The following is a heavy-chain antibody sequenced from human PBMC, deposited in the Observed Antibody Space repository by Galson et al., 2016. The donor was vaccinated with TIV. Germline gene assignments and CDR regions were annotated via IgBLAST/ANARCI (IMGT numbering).Heavy chain of an antibody. CDR2: ISTYNGYT. CDR1: GYSFTNYG. D-gene: IGHD2-8*01. V-gene: IGHV1-18*01. Sequence: SVKVSCKASGYSFTNYGIAWVRQAPGQGLEWMGWISTYNGYTDYAQKLQGRVTMTTDTSTTTAYLELRSLRSDDTAMYYCARDPTYFDTNGWGDWGQGTLVIVSS. CDR3: ARDPTYFDTNGWGD. J-gene: IGHJ4*02.